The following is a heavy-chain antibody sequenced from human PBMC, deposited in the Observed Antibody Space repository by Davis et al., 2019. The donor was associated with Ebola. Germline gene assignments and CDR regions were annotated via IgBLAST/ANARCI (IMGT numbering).Heavy chain of an antibody. V-gene: IGHV3-21*04. CDR3: ARDVYDFWSGWPYGMDV. J-gene: IGHJ6*02. D-gene: IGHD3-3*01. Sequence: GGSLRLSCAASGFTFSSYSMNWVRQAPGKGLEWVSSISSSSSYIYYADSVKGRFTISRDNAKNSLYLQMNSLRAEDTAVYYCARDVYDFWSGWPYGMDVWGQGTTVTVSS. CDR2: ISSSSSYI. CDR1: GFTFSSYS.